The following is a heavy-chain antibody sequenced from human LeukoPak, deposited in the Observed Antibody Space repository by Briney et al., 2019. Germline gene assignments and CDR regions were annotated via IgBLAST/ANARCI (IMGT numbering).Heavy chain of an antibody. CDR3: ARTGAARLLWFGELSPRFDY. D-gene: IGHD3-10*01. J-gene: IGHJ4*02. CDR1: GYTFTSYG. V-gene: IGHV1-18*01. Sequence: ASVKVSCKASGYTFTSYGISWVRQAPGQGLEWMGWISAYNGNTNYAQKLQGRVTMTTDTSTSTAYMELRSLRSDDTAAYYCARTGAARLLWFGELSPRFDYWGQGTLVTVSS. CDR2: ISAYNGNT.